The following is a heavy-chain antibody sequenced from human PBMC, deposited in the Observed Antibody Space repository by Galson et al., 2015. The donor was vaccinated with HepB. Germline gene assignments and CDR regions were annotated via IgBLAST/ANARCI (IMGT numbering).Heavy chain of an antibody. D-gene: IGHD1-1*01. CDR3: AREGKATTPNPVHY. Sequence: VSCKASGGTFSDYTISWVRQAPGQGLEWMGGITPIFGTPNYAQKFQGRVTITADESTNTAYMALGSLRADDTAVYYCAREGKATTPNPVHYWGQGTLVTVAS. J-gene: IGHJ4*02. CDR2: ITPIFGTP. CDR1: GGTFSDYT. V-gene: IGHV1-69*01.